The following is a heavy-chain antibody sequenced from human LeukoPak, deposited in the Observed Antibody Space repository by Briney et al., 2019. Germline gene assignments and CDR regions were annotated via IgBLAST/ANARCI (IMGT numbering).Heavy chain of an antibody. J-gene: IGHJ4*02. CDR3: AAVVVSGTPYFDY. CDR1: GGSFSGYY. Sequence: SETLSLTCAVYGGSFSGYYWSWIRQPPGKGLEWIGEINHSGSTNYNTSLKGRVSISVDTSKNQFSLTLTSVTAADTAVYYCAAVVVSGTPYFDYWGQGTLVTVSS. V-gene: IGHV4-34*01. D-gene: IGHD2-21*02. CDR2: INHSGST.